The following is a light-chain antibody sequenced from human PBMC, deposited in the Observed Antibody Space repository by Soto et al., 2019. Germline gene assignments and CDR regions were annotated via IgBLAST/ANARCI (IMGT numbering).Light chain of an antibody. CDR3: SSYTSSSTLYV. CDR1: SSDVGGYNY. CDR2: DVS. J-gene: IGLJ1*01. Sequence: ALTQPGSVSGSPGHSITISCTGTSSDVGGYNYVSWYQQHPGKAPKLVIYDVSNRPSGVSNRFSGSKSGNTASLTISGLQAEDEADYYCSSYTSSSTLYVFGTGTKVTVL. V-gene: IGLV2-14*01.